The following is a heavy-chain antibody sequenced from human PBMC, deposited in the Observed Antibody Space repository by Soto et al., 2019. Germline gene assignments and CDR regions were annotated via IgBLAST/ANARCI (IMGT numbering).Heavy chain of an antibody. CDR3: ARDLGSPYGMDV. Sequence: GSVKVSCKASGYTFTGYYMHWVRQAPGQGLEWMGWINPNSGGTNYAQKFQGRVTMTRDTSISTAYMELSRLRSDDTAVYYCARDLGSPYGMDVWGQGTTVTVSS. CDR1: GYTFTGYY. D-gene: IGHD3-10*01. V-gene: IGHV1-2*02. CDR2: INPNSGGT. J-gene: IGHJ6*02.